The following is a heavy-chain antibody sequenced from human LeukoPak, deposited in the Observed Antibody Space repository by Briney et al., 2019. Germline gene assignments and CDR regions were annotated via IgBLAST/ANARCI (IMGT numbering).Heavy chain of an antibody. J-gene: IGHJ4*02. V-gene: IGHV3-11*01. CDR1: GFTFSDYY. D-gene: IGHD3-22*01. CDR3: ARSQYDSSGPPFDY. Sequence: GGSLRLSRAASGFTFSDYYMSWIRQAPGKGLEWVSYISSSGSTIYYANSVKGRFTISRDNAKNSLYLQMNSLRAEDTAVYYCARSQYDSSGPPFDYWGQGTLVTVSS. CDR2: ISSSGSTI.